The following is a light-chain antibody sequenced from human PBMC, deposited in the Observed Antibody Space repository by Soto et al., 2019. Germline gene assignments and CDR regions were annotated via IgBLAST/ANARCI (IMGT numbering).Light chain of an antibody. Sequence: EIVLTQSPATLSLSPGERATLSCRASQSVSSYFAWYQQKPGQAPRLLIYDASNRATGIPARFSGSGSGTYFTLTISRLEPEDFAVYYCQQRSNWPRTFGQGTKVEIK. V-gene: IGKV3-11*01. CDR2: DAS. CDR1: QSVSSY. CDR3: QQRSNWPRT. J-gene: IGKJ1*01.